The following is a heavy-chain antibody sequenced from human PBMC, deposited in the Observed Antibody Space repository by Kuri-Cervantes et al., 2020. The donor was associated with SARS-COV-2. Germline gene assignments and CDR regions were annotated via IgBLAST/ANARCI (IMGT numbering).Heavy chain of an antibody. CDR1: GYTFTDYY. J-gene: IGHJ6*02. D-gene: IGHD1-7*01. Sequence: ASVKVSCKASGYTFTDYYMHWVRQAPGQGLEWMGWISTYSGDTIYPQKIQGRVTVTTDTSTSTAYMDLRGLRSDDTAVYYCARDSATGTRWGDLNGMDVWGQGTTVTVSS. CDR3: ARDSATGTRWGDLNGMDV. CDR2: ISTYSGDT. V-gene: IGHV1-18*04.